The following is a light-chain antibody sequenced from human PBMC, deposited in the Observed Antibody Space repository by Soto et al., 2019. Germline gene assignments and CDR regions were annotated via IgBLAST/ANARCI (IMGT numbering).Light chain of an antibody. Sequence: EIVLTQSPGTLSLSPGERATLSCRASQSFSSSYLAWYQQKPGQAPRLLIHSASNRATGIPDRFSGSGSGTDFTLTISRLEPEDSAVYYCQQFGSPWTFGQGTKLEIK. J-gene: IGKJ2*02. CDR1: QSFSSSY. V-gene: IGKV3-20*01. CDR2: SAS. CDR3: QQFGSPWT.